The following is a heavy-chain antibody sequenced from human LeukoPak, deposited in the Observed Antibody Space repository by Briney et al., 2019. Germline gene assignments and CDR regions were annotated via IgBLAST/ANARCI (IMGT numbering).Heavy chain of an antibody. D-gene: IGHD6-19*01. CDR2: ISAYNGNT. V-gene: IGHV1-18*01. CDR1: GYTFSSYT. Sequence: GASVKVSCKASGYTFSSYTMNWVRQAPGQGLEWMGWISAYNGNTNYAQKLQGRVTMTTDTSTSTAYMELRSLRSDDTAVYYCARASGSGWGNWFDPWGQGTLVTVSS. CDR3: ARASGSGWGNWFDP. J-gene: IGHJ5*02.